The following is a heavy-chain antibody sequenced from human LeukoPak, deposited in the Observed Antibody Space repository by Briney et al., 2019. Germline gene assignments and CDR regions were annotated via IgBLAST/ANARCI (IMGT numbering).Heavy chain of an antibody. D-gene: IGHD1-26*01. J-gene: IGHJ4*02. Sequence: SETLSLTCTVSGSMYNYYWSWIRQPPGKGLEWIGYIHYGGSTNYNPSLKSRVTMSLDTSKNQVSLKLNSVTAADTAVYYCARHISSGGTYAHFDYWGQGTLVTVSS. CDR3: ARHISSGGTYAHFDY. CDR1: GSMYNYY. CDR2: IHYGGST. V-gene: IGHV4-59*08.